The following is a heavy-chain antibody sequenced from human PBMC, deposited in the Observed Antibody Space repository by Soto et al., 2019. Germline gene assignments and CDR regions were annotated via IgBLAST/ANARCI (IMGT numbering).Heavy chain of an antibody. V-gene: IGHV4-59*08. J-gene: IGHJ4*02. Sequence: SETLCLTCTVSGASINHHYWTWIRQPPGKGLEWMGYIYYSGTTTNYNPSLKSRVTLSVDTSKNQFSLKLSSVTAADTAVYYCARLGGSYAVPHFDYWGQGTLVTVS. CDR1: GASINHHY. CDR2: IYYSGTT. CDR3: ARLGGSYAVPHFDY. D-gene: IGHD1-26*01.